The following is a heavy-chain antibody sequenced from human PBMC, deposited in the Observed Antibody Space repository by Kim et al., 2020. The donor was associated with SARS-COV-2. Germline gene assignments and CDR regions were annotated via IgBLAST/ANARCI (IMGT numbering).Heavy chain of an antibody. J-gene: IGHJ5*02. D-gene: IGHD3-10*01. CDR3: ARDSLMYYYGSGTTGSPFDP. V-gene: IGHV3-30*01. Sequence: RFTISRDNSKNTLYLQMNSLRAEDTAVYYCARDSLMYYYGSGTTGSPFDPWGQGTLVTVSS.